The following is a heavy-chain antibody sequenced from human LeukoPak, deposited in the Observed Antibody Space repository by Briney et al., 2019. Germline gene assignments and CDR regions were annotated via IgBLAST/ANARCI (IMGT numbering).Heavy chain of an antibody. CDR3: ARSQSSSLIDY. D-gene: IGHD6-13*01. Sequence: GGSLRLSWAASGFSLSAYGVHWVRQAPGKGLEWVAVIWYDGTSKDYADSVKGRFTFSRDNSKNTLYLQMNSLTVEDTAVYYCARSQSSSLIDYWGQGTLVTVSS. CDR2: IWYDGTSK. V-gene: IGHV3-33*01. J-gene: IGHJ4*02. CDR1: GFSLSAYG.